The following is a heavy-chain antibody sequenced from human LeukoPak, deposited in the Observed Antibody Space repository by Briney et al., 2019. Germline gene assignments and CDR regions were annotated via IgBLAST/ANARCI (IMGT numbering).Heavy chain of an antibody. CDR1: GFTFSGSA. Sequence: GGSLRLSCAASGFTFSGSAVHWVRQASGKGLEWVGRIRTKPNSYATAYAASVNGRFTISRDDSKNTAYLQMNSLKTEDTAVYYCAKSSGYSYGYYFDYWGQGTLVTVSS. CDR3: AKSSGYSYGYYFDY. CDR2: IRTKPNSYAT. V-gene: IGHV3-73*01. D-gene: IGHD5-18*01. J-gene: IGHJ4*02.